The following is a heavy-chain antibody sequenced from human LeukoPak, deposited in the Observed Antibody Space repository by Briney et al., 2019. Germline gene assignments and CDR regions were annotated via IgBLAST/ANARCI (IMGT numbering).Heavy chain of an antibody. CDR3: ARGGDIVVVVADVGDAFDI. CDR1: GGSLSVYY. CDR2: INHSGST. Sequence: SATLSLTRAVYGGSLSVYYWSWIRPPPGKGLEWIGEINHSGSTHHTPPLKTRVTISVDTSKNRFSLKLSSVTAADTAVYCCARGGDIVVVVADVGDAFDIWGQGTMVTVSS. V-gene: IGHV4-34*01. D-gene: IGHD2-15*01. J-gene: IGHJ3*02.